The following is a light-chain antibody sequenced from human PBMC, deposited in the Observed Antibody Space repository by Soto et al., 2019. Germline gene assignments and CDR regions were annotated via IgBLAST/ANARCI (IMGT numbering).Light chain of an antibody. J-gene: IGKJ5*01. Sequence: EIVMTQSPATLSVSPGERATLYCRASQSISNKLAWYQHKPGQAPRLLIYDTSTRVAGIPARFTGSGSGTDFTLTISSLQSEDFAVYYCQQRSNWPPITFGQGTRLEIK. CDR1: QSISNK. CDR2: DTS. CDR3: QQRSNWPPIT. V-gene: IGKV3-15*01.